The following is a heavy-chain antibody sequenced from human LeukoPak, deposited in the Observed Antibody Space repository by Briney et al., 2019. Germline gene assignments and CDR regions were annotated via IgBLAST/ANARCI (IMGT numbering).Heavy chain of an antibody. CDR2: IYYSGST. J-gene: IGHJ5*02. CDR3: ARDLGLGGGP. CDR1: SGSVRSGDYY. V-gene: IGHV4-30-4*01. Sequence: SETLSLTCTFSSGSVRSGDYYWTWIRQPPGKGLEWIGSIYYSGSTYYNPSLKSRITVSIDTSSNHFSLQLTSVTAADTAVYYCARDLGLGGGPWGPGTLVTVSS. D-gene: IGHD6-19*01.